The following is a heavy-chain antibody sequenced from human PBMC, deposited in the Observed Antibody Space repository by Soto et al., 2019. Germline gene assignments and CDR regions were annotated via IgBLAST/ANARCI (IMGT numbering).Heavy chain of an antibody. CDR1: GFTFSDYY. D-gene: IGHD1-1*01. V-gene: IGHV3-11*06. CDR3: ARSGDNYNRLDY. J-gene: IGHJ4*02. CDR2: SSNSGTFS. Sequence: LRPSCEGSGFTFSDYYISWIRQAPGKGPEWISYSSNSGTFSRYADSVKGRFSISRDNTKNSLYLQMNSQRAEDAAVYYCARSGDNYNRLDYWGQGTPVAVSS.